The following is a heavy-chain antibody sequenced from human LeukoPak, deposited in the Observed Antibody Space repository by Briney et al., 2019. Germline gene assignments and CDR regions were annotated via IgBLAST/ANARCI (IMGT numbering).Heavy chain of an antibody. D-gene: IGHD2-2*01. Sequence: SETLSLTCTVSGGSISNYYWSWIRQPAGKGLEWIGRIYTNGSTKYNPSLKTRVSLSADMSKNQFSLKLTSVTAADTALYYCARDGGIVVPAAPAVFDIWGQGTMVTVSS. CDR3: ARDGGIVVPAAPAVFDI. J-gene: IGHJ3*02. CDR1: GGSISNYY. V-gene: IGHV4-4*07. CDR2: IYTNGST.